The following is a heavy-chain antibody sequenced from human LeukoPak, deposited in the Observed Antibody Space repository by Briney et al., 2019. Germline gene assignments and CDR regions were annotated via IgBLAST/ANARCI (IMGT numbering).Heavy chain of an antibody. CDR2: IKRKSDGGTT. J-gene: IGHJ5*02. Sequence: GGSLRLSCEASGFTFSSHGMNWVRQTPGKGLEWVGRIKRKSDGGTTDYAAPVKGRFTISRDDSKNTLYLQMNSLKTEDTAVYYCTSGAMLVSWGQGTLVTVSS. CDR1: GFTFSSHG. D-gene: IGHD3-22*01. V-gene: IGHV3-15*01. CDR3: TSGAMLVS.